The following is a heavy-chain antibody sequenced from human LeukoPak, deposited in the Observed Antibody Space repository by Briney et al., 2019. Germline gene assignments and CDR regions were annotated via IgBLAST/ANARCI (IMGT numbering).Heavy chain of an antibody. V-gene: IGHV4-59*01. CDR1: TGSIGRDY. CDR2: VYYNGNT. J-gene: IGHJ4*02. CDR3: ARTTSSGWSRFFDF. Sequence: SETLSLTCTLSTGSIGRDYWSWIRQPPGKGLEWIGYVYYNGNTIYNPSLKSRVTMSVDTSKNQFSLNVTSVTAADTAVYYCARTTSSGWSRFFDFWSQGSLVTVSS. D-gene: IGHD6-19*01.